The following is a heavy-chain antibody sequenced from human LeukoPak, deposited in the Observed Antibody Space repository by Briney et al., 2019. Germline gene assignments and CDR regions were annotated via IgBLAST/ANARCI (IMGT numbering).Heavy chain of an antibody. Sequence: ASVKVSCKASGYTFTGYYMHWVRQAPGQGLEWMGRINPNSGGTNYAQKFQGRVTMTRDTSISTAYMELSRLRSDDTAVYYCARDSVYYDSSGYYPDYWGQGTLVTVSS. CDR3: ARDSVYYDSSGYYPDY. J-gene: IGHJ4*02. D-gene: IGHD3-22*01. CDR2: INPNSGGT. CDR1: GYTFTGYY. V-gene: IGHV1-2*06.